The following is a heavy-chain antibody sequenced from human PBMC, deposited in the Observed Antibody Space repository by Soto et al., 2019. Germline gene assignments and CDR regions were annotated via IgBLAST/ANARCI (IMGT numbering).Heavy chain of an antibody. CDR2: IYYSGRT. CDR3: ARLAGYRSGTSCYGYYGMDV. Sequence: SETLSLTCTVSGGSISSYYWSWIRQPPGKGLEWIGYIYYSGRTYYSPSLESRVTISVDTSKNQFSLKVSSVTAADTAVFYCARLAGYRSGTSCYGYYGMDVWGQGTTVTVSS. J-gene: IGHJ6*02. CDR1: GGSISSYY. D-gene: IGHD2-2*01. V-gene: IGHV4-59*08.